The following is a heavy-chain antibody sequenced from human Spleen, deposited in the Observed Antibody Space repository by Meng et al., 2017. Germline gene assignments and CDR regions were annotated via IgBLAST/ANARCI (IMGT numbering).Heavy chain of an antibody. CDR3: ARALSTYYYDADAGDFDY. Sequence: GESLKISCGASGFNFGDYQMHWVRQSPGKGLEWISRIVSDGGTTTYADSVKGRFSLSRDNAKNSLYLQMNSLRADDTAVYYCARALSTYYYDADAGDFDYWGQGTLVTVSS. V-gene: IGHV3-74*03. CDR1: GFNFGDYQ. CDR2: IVSDGGTT. D-gene: IGHD3-22*01. J-gene: IGHJ4*02.